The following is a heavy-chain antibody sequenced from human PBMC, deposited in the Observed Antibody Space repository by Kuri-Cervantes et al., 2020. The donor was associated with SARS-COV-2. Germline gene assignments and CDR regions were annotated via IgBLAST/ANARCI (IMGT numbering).Heavy chain of an antibody. CDR2: IYNSGSN. J-gene: IGHJ6*03. Sequence: GSLRLSCTVSGDSVSSRDWSWIRQPPGKGLEYVAYIYNSGSNNYNPSFKSRATISVDTSKNQFSLRQNSVTAADTAVYYCARDNQDSSWISGFSDYYYYYYLDVWGQGTTVTVSS. D-gene: IGHD6-6*01. CDR1: GDSVSSRD. V-gene: IGHV4-59*02. CDR3: ARDNQDSSWISGFSDYYYYYYLDV.